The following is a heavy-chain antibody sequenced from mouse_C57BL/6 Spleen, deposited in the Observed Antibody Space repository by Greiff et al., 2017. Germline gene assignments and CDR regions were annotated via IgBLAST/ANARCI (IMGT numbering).Heavy chain of an antibody. CDR1: GYTFTEYT. CDR2: FYPGSGSI. D-gene: IGHD6-1*01. Sequence: QVHVKQSGAELVKPGASVKLSCKASGYTFTEYTIHWVKQRSGQGLEWIGWFYPGSGSIKYNEKFKDKATLTSEQSSSTVYMELSRLTSEASAVYFCARHEEGSLYAMDYWGQGTSVTVSS. V-gene: IGHV1-62-2*01. J-gene: IGHJ4*01. CDR3: ARHEEGSLYAMDY.